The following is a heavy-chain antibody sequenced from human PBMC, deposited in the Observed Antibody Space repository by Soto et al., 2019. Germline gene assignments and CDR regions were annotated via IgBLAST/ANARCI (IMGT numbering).Heavy chain of an antibody. CDR2: ISAYNGNT. CDR1: GYTFTSFG. D-gene: IGHD6-19*01. J-gene: IGHJ4*02. CDR3: ARDRASDSGWYYVY. V-gene: IGHV1-18*01. Sequence: ASVKVSCKASGYTFTSFGISWVRQAPGQGLEWMGWISAYNGNTNYAQKLQGRVTMTTDTSTSTAYMELRSLRSDDTAVYYCARDRASDSGWYYVYWGQGTLVTVSS.